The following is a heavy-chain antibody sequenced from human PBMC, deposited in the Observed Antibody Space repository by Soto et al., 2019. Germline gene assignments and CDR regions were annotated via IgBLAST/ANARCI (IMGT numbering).Heavy chain of an antibody. CDR2: ISGSGGST. Sequence: GGSLRLSCAASGFTFSNYDMSWARQAPGKGLEWVSVISGSGGSTYYADSVKGRFIISRDNSKNTVYLQMNSLRAEDTAVYYCAKAFWSSDYMDVWGKGTTVTVSS. V-gene: IGHV3-23*01. J-gene: IGHJ6*03. CDR3: AKAFWSSDYMDV. D-gene: IGHD3-3*01. CDR1: GFTFSNYD.